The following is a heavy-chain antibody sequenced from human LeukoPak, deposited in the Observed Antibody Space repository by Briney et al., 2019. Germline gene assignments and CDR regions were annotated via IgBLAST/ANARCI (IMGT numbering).Heavy chain of an antibody. CDR2: IYTSGST. V-gene: IGHV4-4*07. CDR3: AREMGTLATDYYYYYMDV. D-gene: IGHD1-14*01. CDR1: GGSISSYY. Sequence: SETLSLTCTVSGGSISSYYWSWIRQPAGKGLEWIGRIYTSGSTNYNPSLKSRVTMSVDTSKNQFSLKLSSVTAADTAVYYCAREMGTLATDYYYYYMDVWGKGTTVTVSS. J-gene: IGHJ6*03.